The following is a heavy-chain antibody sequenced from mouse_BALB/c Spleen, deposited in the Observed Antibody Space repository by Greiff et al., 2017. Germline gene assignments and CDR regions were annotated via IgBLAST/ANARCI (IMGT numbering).Heavy chain of an antibody. Sequence: VQLQQSGAELVKPGASVKLSCTASGFNIKDTYMYWVKQRPEQGLEWIGRIDPANGNTKYDPKFQGKATITADTSSNTAYLQLSRLTSEDTAVYYYARAGDVTWGAWFAYWGQGTLVTVSA. CDR1: GFNIKDTY. CDR3: ARAGDVTWGAWFAY. CDR2: IDPANGNT. D-gene: IGHD2-13*01. V-gene: IGHV14-3*02. J-gene: IGHJ3*01.